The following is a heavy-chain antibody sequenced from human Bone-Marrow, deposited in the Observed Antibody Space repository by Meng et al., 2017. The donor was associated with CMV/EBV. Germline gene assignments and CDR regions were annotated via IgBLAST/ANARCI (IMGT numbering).Heavy chain of an antibody. D-gene: IGHD6-19*01. V-gene: IGHV1-2*02. J-gene: IGHJ6*02. CDR2: INPNSSVT. CDR3: ARDLLQWLDPAYYYYGLDV. CDR1: GYTFTGYY. Sequence: ASVKVSCKASGYTFTGYYMNWVRQAPGQGLEWMGWINPNSSVTNYAQKFQGRVTMTRDTSISTAYMELSSLRSDDTAVYYCARDLLQWLDPAYYYYGLDVWGQGTTVTVSS.